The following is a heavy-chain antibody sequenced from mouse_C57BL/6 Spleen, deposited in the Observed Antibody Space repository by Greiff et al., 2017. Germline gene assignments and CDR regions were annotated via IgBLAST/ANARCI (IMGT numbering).Heavy chain of an antibody. CDR1: GYTFTSYW. CDR3: TRNPFITTAYAMDY. CDR2: IDPNSGGT. J-gene: IGHJ4*01. V-gene: IGHV1-72*01. Sequence: VQLQQSGAELVKPGASVKLSCKASGYTFTSYWMHWVKQRPGRGLEWIGRIDPNSGGTKYNEKFKSKATLTVDKPSSTAYMQLSSLTSEDSAVYYCTRNPFITTAYAMDYWGQGTSVTVSS. D-gene: IGHD1-1*01.